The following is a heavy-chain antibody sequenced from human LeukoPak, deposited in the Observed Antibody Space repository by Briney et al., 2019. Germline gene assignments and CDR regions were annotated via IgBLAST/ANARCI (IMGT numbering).Heavy chain of an antibody. J-gene: IGHJ4*02. CDR2: IYYSGST. V-gene: IGHV4-30-4*01. CDR1: GGSISSGDYY. D-gene: IGHD3-10*01. CDR3: ARVYYGSGPSPFFDY. Sequence: SETLPLTCTVSGGSISSGDYYWSWIRQPPGKGLEWIGYIYYSGSTYYNPSLKSRVTISVDTSKNQFSLKLSSVTAADTAVYYCARVYYGSGPSPFFDYWGQGTLVTVSS.